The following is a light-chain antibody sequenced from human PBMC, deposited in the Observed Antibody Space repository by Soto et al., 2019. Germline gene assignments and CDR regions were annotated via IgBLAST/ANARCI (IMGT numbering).Light chain of an antibody. Sequence: SALTRPASGNGVPGGSSSISYTRTSSDIGHNNYVSWYQQHPGKAPKLIIYDVTNRPSGISDRFSGSKSGNTASLTISGLQAEDEADYYCSSCTRTTTLFGTGTKVTVL. CDR2: DVT. J-gene: IGLJ1*01. CDR3: SSCTRTTTL. CDR1: SSDIGHNNY. V-gene: IGLV2-14*03.